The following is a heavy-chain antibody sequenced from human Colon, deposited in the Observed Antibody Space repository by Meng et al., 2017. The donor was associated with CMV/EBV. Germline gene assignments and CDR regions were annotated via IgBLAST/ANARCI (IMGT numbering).Heavy chain of an antibody. J-gene: IGHJ4*02. CDR1: GFTFTNYW. V-gene: IGHV5-51*01. D-gene: IGHD5-12*01. Sequence: GGSLRLSCQVSGFTFTNYWIVWVRQMPGKGLEWMGVIHPGRSDVRYSPSFQGQVTMTRDTSVTTSYMQLSTLGSDDTAIYYCARSHDSGYYLLDSWGQGTVVTVSS. CDR2: IHPGRSDV. CDR3: ARSHDSGYYLLDS.